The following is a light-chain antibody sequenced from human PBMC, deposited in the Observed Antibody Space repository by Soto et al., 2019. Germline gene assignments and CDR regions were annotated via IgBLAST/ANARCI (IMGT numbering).Light chain of an antibody. Sequence: DTQMTQSPSTLSASVGDRVTITCRASQAIATRLAWYQQKAGKAPNLLIFKASSLESGVPSRFSGSGSGTQFTLTISSLQPDDSAIYYCQQYNDYPLTFGGGTKVDIK. CDR1: QAIATR. V-gene: IGKV1-5*03. CDR2: KAS. J-gene: IGKJ4*01. CDR3: QQYNDYPLT.